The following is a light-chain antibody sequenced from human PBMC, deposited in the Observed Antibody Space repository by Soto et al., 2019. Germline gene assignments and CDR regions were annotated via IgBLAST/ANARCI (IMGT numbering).Light chain of an antibody. CDR2: DVS. V-gene: IGLV2-14*01. J-gene: IGLJ2*01. CDR3: SSYTSSGAVV. Sequence: QSALTQPASVSESPGRPISIPCTGTSSDIGGYNYVSWYQQHPGKAPNLMIYDVSNRPSGVSNRFFGSKSGNTASLTISGLQAEDEADYYCSSYTSSGAVVFGGGTKVTVL. CDR1: SSDIGGYNY.